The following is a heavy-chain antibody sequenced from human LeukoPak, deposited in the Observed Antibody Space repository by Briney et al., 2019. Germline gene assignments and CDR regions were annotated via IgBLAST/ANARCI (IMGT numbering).Heavy chain of an antibody. CDR1: GFAFTTYY. CDR3: ARDRGHVATMVDVSYF. Sequence: ASVKVSCKTSGFAFTTYYIHWVRQAPGQGPEWMGWINPNSGGTKYAQRFRDRIIMTRDTSITTAYMEMRRLTSDDTAMYYCARDRGHVATMVDVSYFWGQGTMVTVSS. V-gene: IGHV1-2*02. CDR2: INPNSGGT. J-gene: IGHJ3*01. D-gene: IGHD5-12*01.